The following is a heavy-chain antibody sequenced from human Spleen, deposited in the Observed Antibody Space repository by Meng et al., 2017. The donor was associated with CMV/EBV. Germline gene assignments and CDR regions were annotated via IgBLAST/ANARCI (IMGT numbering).Heavy chain of an antibody. Sequence: SCTASGYTFTGYFIHWVRQAPGQGLEWMGWINPNSGNTSYAQKFQGRVTLTRDASISTAYLDLSRLRSDDTAVYYCARRSGGYYPDYWGQGTLVTVSS. D-gene: IGHD3-22*01. CDR2: INPNSGNT. CDR1: GYTFTGYF. V-gene: IGHV1-2*02. J-gene: IGHJ4*02. CDR3: ARRSGGYYPDY.